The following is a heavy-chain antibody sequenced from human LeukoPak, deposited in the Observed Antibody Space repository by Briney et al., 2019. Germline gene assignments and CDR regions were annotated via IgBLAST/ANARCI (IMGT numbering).Heavy chain of an antibody. CDR1: GFIFSNYG. J-gene: IGHJ4*02. V-gene: IGHV3-23*01. CDR3: AKGRGDGNNWRFDY. Sequence: PGGSLRLSCAASGFIFSNYGMSWVRQAPGKGLEWVSGISGSGGSTYYADSVKGRFTISRDNSKNTLYLQMSSLRAEDTAEYYCAKGRGDGNNWRFDYWGQGTLVTVSS. D-gene: IGHD5-24*01. CDR2: ISGSGGST.